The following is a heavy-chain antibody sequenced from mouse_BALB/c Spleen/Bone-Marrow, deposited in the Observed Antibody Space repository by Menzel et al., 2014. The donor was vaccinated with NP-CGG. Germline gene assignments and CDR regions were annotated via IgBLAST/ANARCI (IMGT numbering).Heavy chain of an antibody. J-gene: IGHJ2*01. Sequence: EVQLQQSGGGLVQPGGSLRLSCATSGFTFTDYYMSWVRQPPGKALEWLGFIRNKGNGYTTEYSASVKGWFTISRDNSQSILYLQMNTLRAEDSATYYCARDDYGFDYWGQGTTLTVSS. CDR2: IRNKGNGYTT. CDR1: GFTFTDYY. CDR3: ARDDYGFDY. V-gene: IGHV7-3*02. D-gene: IGHD1-1*01.